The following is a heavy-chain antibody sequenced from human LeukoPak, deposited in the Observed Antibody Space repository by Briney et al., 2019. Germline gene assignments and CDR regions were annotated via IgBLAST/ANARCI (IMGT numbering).Heavy chain of an antibody. CDR2: ISGSGGST. D-gene: IGHD2-2*01. CDR1: GFTVSSNY. Sequence: GGSLRLSCAASGFTVSSNYMSWVRQAPGKGLEWVSAISGSGGSTYYADSVKGRFTISRDNSKNTLYLQMNSLRAEDTAVYYCAKDAVVVPAATFDYWGQGTLVTVSS. V-gene: IGHV3-23*01. J-gene: IGHJ4*02. CDR3: AKDAVVVPAATFDY.